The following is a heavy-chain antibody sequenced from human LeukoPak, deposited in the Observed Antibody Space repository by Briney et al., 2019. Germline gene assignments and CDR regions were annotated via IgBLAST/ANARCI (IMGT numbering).Heavy chain of an antibody. CDR2: IYYSGST. Sequence: SETLSLTCTVSGGSISSHYWSWIRQPPGKGLEWIGYIYYSGSTNYNPSLKSRVTISVDTSKNRFSLKLSSVTAADTAVYYCARAGNSGYDPFDYWGQGTLVTVSS. CDR3: ARAGNSGYDPFDY. D-gene: IGHD5-12*01. V-gene: IGHV4-59*11. J-gene: IGHJ4*02. CDR1: GGSISSHY.